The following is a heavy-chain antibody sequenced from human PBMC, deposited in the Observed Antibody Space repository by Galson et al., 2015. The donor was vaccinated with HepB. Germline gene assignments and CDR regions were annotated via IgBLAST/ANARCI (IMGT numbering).Heavy chain of an antibody. V-gene: IGHV3-23*01. D-gene: IGHD3/OR15-3a*01. CDR2: ISGSGITT. Sequence: SLRLSCAASGFTFSTYVMSWVRQAPGKGLEWVSTISGSGITTYYADSVKGRFTISRDNSKNTLYLQMNSLRVEDTAVYHCAKDPAVSYHDFWTENYFLGEFDYWGRGTLVTVSS. CDR3: AKDPAVSYHDFWTENYFLGEFDY. CDR1: GFTFSTYV. J-gene: IGHJ4*02.